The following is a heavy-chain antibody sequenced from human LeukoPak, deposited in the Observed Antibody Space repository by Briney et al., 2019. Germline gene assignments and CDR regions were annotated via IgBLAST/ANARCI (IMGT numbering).Heavy chain of an antibody. CDR2: ISSSSSYI. J-gene: IGHJ4*02. D-gene: IGHD5-12*01. Sequence: PGGSLRLSCAASGFTFSSYSMNWVRQAPGKGLEWVSSISSSSSYIYYADSVKGRFTISRDNSKNTLYLQMNSLRAEDTAVYYCAKALEVATMGDVDYWGQGTLVTVSS. CDR1: GFTFSSYS. CDR3: AKALEVATMGDVDY. V-gene: IGHV3-21*04.